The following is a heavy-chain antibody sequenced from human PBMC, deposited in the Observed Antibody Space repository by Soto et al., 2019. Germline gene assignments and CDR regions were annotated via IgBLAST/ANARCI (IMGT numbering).Heavy chain of an antibody. J-gene: IGHJ5*02. CDR2: ISDSGGST. CDR1: GFTFSTYA. D-gene: IGHD1-26*01. CDR3: AKSGGSYHWFDP. Sequence: EVQLLESGGGLVQHGGSLRLSCAASGFTFSTYAMNWVRQAPGKGLEWVSVISDSGGSTHYADSVKGRFAISRDNSKNTLYLQMNSLRVEDTAVYYCAKSGGSYHWFDPWGQGTLVTVSS. V-gene: IGHV3-23*01.